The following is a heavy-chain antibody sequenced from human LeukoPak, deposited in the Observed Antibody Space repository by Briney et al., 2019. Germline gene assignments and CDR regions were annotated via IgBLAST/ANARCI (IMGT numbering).Heavy chain of an antibody. J-gene: IGHJ4*02. V-gene: IGHV3-48*01. Sequence: GGSLRLSCTASGFNFSLYNMNWVRQAPGTGLEWLSYISSSSTTIHYADSVRGRFTISRDNAKNSLYLQMNSLRAEDTALYFCPRLLHYESSAYRPVDCWGQGTLVSVSS. CDR3: PRLLHYESSAYRPVDC. CDR2: ISSSSTTI. CDR1: GFNFSLYN. D-gene: IGHD3-22*01.